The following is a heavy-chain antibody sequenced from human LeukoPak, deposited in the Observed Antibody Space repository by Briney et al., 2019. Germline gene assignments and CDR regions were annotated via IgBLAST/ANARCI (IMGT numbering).Heavy chain of an antibody. CDR1: GYIFTPHH. CDR3: AMSVEMPPISSFDY. J-gene: IGHJ4*02. V-gene: IGHV1-3*01. CDR2: VSAANNP. Sequence: ASVKVSCKTSGYIFTPHHIHWMRQAPGQRLELLGWVSAANNPEYSQKFQGRVVITRDASATTSYLELNSLRSEDTAVYYCAMSVEMPPISSFDYWGQGTLVTVSS. D-gene: IGHD5-24*01.